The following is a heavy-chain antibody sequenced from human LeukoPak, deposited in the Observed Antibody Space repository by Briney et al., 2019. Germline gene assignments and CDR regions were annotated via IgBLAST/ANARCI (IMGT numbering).Heavy chain of an antibody. CDR2: ISGSGGST. Sequence: GGSLRLSCAASGFTFSSYAMSWVRQAPGKGLEWVSAISGSGGSTYYADSVKGRFTISRDNSKNTLYLQMNSLRAEDTAVYYCAKAPSLPNVLSTGWFDHWGQGTLVTVSS. CDR1: GFTFSSYA. V-gene: IGHV3-23*01. J-gene: IGHJ5*02. CDR3: AKAPSLPNVLSTGWFDH. D-gene: IGHD5/OR15-5a*01.